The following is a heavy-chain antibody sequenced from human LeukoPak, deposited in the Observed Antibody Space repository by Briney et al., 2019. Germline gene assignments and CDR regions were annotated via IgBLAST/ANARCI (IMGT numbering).Heavy chain of an antibody. J-gene: IGHJ4*02. Sequence: GASVKVSCKASGYTFTSYDINWVRQATGQGLEWMGWVNPNSGNTGYAQKFQGRVTMTRNTSISTAYMELSSLRSEDTAVYYCARGRRLLWFGELPDYWGQGTLVTVSS. CDR1: GYTFTSYD. V-gene: IGHV1-8*01. CDR3: ARGRRLLWFGELPDY. CDR2: VNPNSGNT. D-gene: IGHD3-10*01.